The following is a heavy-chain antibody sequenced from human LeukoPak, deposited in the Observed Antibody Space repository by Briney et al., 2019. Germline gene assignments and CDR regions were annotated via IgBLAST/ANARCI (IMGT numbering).Heavy chain of an antibody. D-gene: IGHD1-14*01. Sequence: GGSLRLSCVVSGFTFRTYGMHWVRQAPGKGLEWVAFIYNDGANKYHADSVEGRLTISRDNSKNTLYLQMNSLRAEDTAVYYCAKDPGYNTPGYYMDVWGKGTTVTVSS. CDR2: IYNDGANK. J-gene: IGHJ6*03. V-gene: IGHV3-30*02. CDR3: AKDPGYNTPGYYMDV. CDR1: GFTFRTYG.